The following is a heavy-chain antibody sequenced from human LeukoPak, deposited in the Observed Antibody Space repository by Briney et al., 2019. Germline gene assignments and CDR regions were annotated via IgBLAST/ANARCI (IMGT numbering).Heavy chain of an antibody. D-gene: IGHD4-17*01. CDR2: IYYSGST. Sequence: EPSQTLSLTCTVSGGSISSGGYYWSWIRQHPGKGLEWIGYIYYSGSTYYNPSLKSRVTISVDTSKNQFSLKLSSVTAADTAVYYCAGESTTVTTGGIDYWGQGTLVTVSS. CDR3: AGESTTVTTGGIDY. CDR1: GGSISSGGYY. V-gene: IGHV4-30-4*08. J-gene: IGHJ4*02.